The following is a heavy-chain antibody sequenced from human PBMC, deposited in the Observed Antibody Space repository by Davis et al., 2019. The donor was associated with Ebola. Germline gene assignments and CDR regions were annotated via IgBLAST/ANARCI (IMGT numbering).Heavy chain of an antibody. V-gene: IGHV4-39*01. CDR1: GGSISSSSYY. J-gene: IGHJ3*02. Sequence: SETLSLTCTVSGGSISSSSYYWGWIRQPPGKGLEWIGSFYYSGSTYYNPSLKSRVTISVDTSKNQFSLKLSSVTAADTAVYYCASRGGDLSIAAAGAFDIWGQGTMVTVSS. CDR2: FYYSGST. D-gene: IGHD6-13*01. CDR3: ASRGGDLSIAAAGAFDI.